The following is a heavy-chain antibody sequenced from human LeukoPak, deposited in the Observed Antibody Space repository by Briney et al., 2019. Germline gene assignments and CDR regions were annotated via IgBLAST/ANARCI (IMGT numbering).Heavy chain of an antibody. CDR2: INHSGST. CDR3: ARRFLEWFPKARWFDP. D-gene: IGHD3-3*01. Sequence: SETLSLTCAVYGGSFSGYYWSWIRQPPGKGLEWIGEINHSGSTNYNPSLKSPVTISVDTSKNQFSLKLSSVTAADTAVYYCARRFLEWFPKARWFDPWGQGTLVTVSS. V-gene: IGHV4-34*01. CDR1: GGSFSGYY. J-gene: IGHJ5*02.